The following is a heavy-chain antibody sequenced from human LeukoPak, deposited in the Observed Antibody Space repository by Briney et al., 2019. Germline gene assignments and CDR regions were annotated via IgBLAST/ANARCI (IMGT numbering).Heavy chain of an antibody. CDR3: ARDNYYDSSGPL. J-gene: IGHJ2*01. CDR1: GGSISSGGYY. V-gene: IGHV4-31*03. CDR2: IYYSGST. Sequence: NASETLSLTCTVSGGSISSGGYYWSWIRQHPGKGLEWIGYIYYSGSTYYNPSLKSRVTISVDTSKNQFSLKLSSVTAADTAVYYCARDNYYDSSGPLWGRGTLVTVSS. D-gene: IGHD3-22*01.